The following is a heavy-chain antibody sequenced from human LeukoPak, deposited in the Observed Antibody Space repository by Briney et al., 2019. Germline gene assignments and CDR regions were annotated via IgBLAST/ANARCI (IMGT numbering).Heavy chain of an antibody. CDR2: ISTRGST. Sequence: SQTLSLTCSVSGGSISTGGYSWTWIRPSAEKGLEWIGRISTRGSTTYNPSLESRVSISLDTSKNQFSLKLNSVTAADTAVYYCAKSFWISGWYVGFDSWGQGTLVSVSS. CDR3: AKSFWISGWYVGFDS. V-gene: IGHV4-61*02. D-gene: IGHD6-19*01. CDR1: GGSISTGGYS. J-gene: IGHJ4*02.